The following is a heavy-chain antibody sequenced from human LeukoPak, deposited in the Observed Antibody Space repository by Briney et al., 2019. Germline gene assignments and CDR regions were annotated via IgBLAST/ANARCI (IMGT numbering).Heavy chain of an antibody. CDR2: INHSGST. CDR1: GGSFSGYY. Sequence: KASETLSLTCAVYGGSFSGYYWSWIRQPPGKGLEWIGEINHSGSTNYNPSLKSRVTISVDTSKNQFSLKLSFVTAADTAVYYCASNGPGELRDWGQGTLVTVSS. D-gene: IGHD3-16*01. CDR3: ASNGPGELRD. J-gene: IGHJ4*02. V-gene: IGHV4-34*01.